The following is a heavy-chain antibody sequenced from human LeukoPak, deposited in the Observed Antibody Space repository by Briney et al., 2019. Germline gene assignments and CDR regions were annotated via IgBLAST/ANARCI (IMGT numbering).Heavy chain of an antibody. CDR2: ISGSGRTI. CDR1: GFTFNSYE. V-gene: IGHV3-48*03. J-gene: IGHJ4*02. Sequence: GGSLRLSCAASGFTFNSYEMNWVRQAPGEGLEWVSYISGSGRTIYYADSVKGRFTISRDNANKLVYLQMNSLRAQDTAVYFCARDYDYADFYFDYWGQGTLVTVSS. CDR3: ARDYDYADFYFDY. D-gene: IGHD4-17*01.